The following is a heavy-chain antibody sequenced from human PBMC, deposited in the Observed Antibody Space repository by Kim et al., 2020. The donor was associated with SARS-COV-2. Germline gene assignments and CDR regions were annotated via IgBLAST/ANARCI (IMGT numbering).Heavy chain of an antibody. CDR3: ARDYFGSGSPFDY. V-gene: IGHV7-4-1*02. CDR2: INTISGNP. J-gene: IGHJ4*02. D-gene: IGHD3-10*01. CDR1: GYSFNNYA. Sequence: ASVKVSCTTSGYSFNNYAMNWVRQAPGQGLEWMGWINTISGNPTYAQGFTGRFVFSLYTSVNTAYLHINNLKTEDTAVYYCARDYFGSGSPFDYWGQGTLVTVSS.